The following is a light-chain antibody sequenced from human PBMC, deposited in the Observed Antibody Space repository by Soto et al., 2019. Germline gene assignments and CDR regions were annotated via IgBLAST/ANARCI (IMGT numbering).Light chain of an antibody. CDR1: QGVRNN. V-gene: IGKV3-15*01. CDR3: HQYNQWPLWT. CDR2: GAS. Sequence: EVVMTQSPVTLSVSPGESATLSCRASQGVRNNLAWYQQRPGQAPRLLLYGASTRAAGIPARFSGSGSETEFTLTIRSLQSEDFAVYYCHQYNQWPLWTFGQGTKVDI. J-gene: IGKJ1*01.